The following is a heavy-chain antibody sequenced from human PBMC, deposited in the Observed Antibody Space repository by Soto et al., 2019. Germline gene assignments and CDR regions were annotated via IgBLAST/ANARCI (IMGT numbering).Heavy chain of an antibody. Sequence: EVQLVESGGGLVQPGGSLRLSCAASGFTFSSYWMSWVRQAPGKGLEWVANIKQDGSEKYNVDSVKGRFTISRDNAKHSLYLQMNMLRAEDTAVYYCAMDLASTTIPNYWGQGILVTVSS. V-gene: IGHV3-7*04. J-gene: IGHJ4*02. CDR3: AMDLASTTIPNY. CDR2: IKQDGSEK. CDR1: GFTFSSYW. D-gene: IGHD1-26*01.